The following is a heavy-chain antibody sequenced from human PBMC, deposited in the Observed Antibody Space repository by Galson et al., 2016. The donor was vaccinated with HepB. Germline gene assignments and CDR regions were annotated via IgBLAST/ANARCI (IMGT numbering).Heavy chain of an antibody. D-gene: IGHD4-17*01. CDR1: GFSVSNYY. CDR2: IYSDGTT. CDR3: ARGGGTSDYGDYLRY. J-gene: IGHJ4*02. Sequence: SLRLSCAASGFSVSNYYISWVRQAPGKGLQWVSIIYSDGTTYYADPVKGRFTISRDNSKNTLYLQMHSLRPEDTAVYYRARGGGTSDYGDYLRYWGQGTLVTVSS. V-gene: IGHV3-53*01.